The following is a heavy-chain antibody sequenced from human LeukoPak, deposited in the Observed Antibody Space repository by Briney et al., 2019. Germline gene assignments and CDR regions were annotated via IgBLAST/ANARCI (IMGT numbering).Heavy chain of an antibody. Sequence: PSETLSLTCTVSGGSISSYYWSWIRQPPGKGLEWIGYIYYSGSTNYNPSLKSRVTISVDTSKNQFSLKLSSVTAADTAVYNCARDTFTDDAFDIWGQGTMVTVSS. J-gene: IGHJ3*02. CDR1: GGSISSYY. CDR3: ARDTFTDDAFDI. CDR2: IYYSGST. V-gene: IGHV4-59*01. D-gene: IGHD3-16*01.